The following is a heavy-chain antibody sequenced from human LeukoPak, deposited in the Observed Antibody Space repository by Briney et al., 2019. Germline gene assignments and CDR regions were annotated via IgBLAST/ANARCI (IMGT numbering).Heavy chain of an antibody. D-gene: IGHD3-10*01. CDR1: GFTFSSYA. CDR3: AKGGDLWSLYYMDV. J-gene: IGHJ6*03. CDR2: ISGSGGST. Sequence: GGSLRLSCAASGFTFSSYAMSWVRQAPGKGLEWVSAISGSGGSTYYADSVKGRFTISRDNSKNTLYLQMNSLRAEDTAVYYCAKGGDLWSLYYMDVWGKGTTVTISS. V-gene: IGHV3-23*01.